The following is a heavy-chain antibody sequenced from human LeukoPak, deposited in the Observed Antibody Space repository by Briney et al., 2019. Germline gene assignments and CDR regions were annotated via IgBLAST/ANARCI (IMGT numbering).Heavy chain of an antibody. CDR2: IYYSGST. D-gene: IGHD6-13*01. Sequence: PSETLSLTCTVSGGSISSSYYYWGWIRQPPGKGLEWIGYIYYSGSTYYNPSLKSRVTTSIDTSKNQFSLKMSSVTAADTAVYYCVREVKGYGSSWYQNWFDPWGQGTLVTVSS. J-gene: IGHJ5*02. CDR1: GGSISSSYYY. CDR3: VREVKGYGSSWYQNWFDP. V-gene: IGHV4-30-4*08.